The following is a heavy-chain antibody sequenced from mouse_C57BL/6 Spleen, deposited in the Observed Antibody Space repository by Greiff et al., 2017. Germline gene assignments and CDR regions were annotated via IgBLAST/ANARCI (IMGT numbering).Heavy chain of an antibody. CDR3: ARRRIYCGTSYFDV. D-gene: IGHD1-1*01. J-gene: IGHJ1*03. CDR1: GYSITSGYY. CDR2: ISYDGSN. V-gene: IGHV3-6*01. Sequence: EVKLLESGPGLVKPSQSLSLTCSVTGYSITSGYYWNWIRQFPGNKLEWMGYISYDGSNNYNPSLKNRISITRDTSKNQFFLKLNSVTTEDTATYYCARRRIYCGTSYFDVWGTGTTVTVSS.